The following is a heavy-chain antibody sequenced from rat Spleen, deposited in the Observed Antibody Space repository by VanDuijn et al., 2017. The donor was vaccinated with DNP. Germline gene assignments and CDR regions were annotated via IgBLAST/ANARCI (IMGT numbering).Heavy chain of an antibody. J-gene: IGHJ2*01. Sequence: EVQLQESGPGLVKPSQSLSLTCSVTGYSITSNYWAWIRKFPGNKMEWMGYISYSGSTSYNPSLKSRISITRDTSKNQFFLQLNSVTPEDTATYYCTRDGPPYYGVPFDYWGQGVMVTVSS. CDR3: TRDGPPYYGVPFDY. CDR2: ISYSGST. D-gene: IGHD1-7*01. CDR1: GYSITSNY. V-gene: IGHV3-1*01.